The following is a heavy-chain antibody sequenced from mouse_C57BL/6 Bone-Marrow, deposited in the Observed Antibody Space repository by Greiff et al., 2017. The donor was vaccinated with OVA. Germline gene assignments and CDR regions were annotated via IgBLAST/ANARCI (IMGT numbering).Heavy chain of an antibody. CDR2: IHPNSGGT. CDR1: GYTFTSYW. J-gene: IGHJ1*03. V-gene: IGHV1-64*01. Sequence: QVQLQQPGAELVKPGASVKLSCKASGYTFTSYWMHWVKQRPGQGLEWIGMIHPNSGGTNYNEKFKSKATLTVYKSSSTAYMQLSSLTSEDSAVYYCERGDYGNYIWYFDVWGTGTTVTVSS. D-gene: IGHD2-1*01. CDR3: ERGDYGNYIWYFDV.